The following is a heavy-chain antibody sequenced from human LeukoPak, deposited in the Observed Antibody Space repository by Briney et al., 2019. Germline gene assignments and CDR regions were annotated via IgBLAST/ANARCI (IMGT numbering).Heavy chain of an antibody. V-gene: IGHV3-23*01. Sequence: PGGSLRLSCAASGFTFSIYAMSWVRQAPGKGVEWVSAISGRGTTYYADSVKGRFTISRDNSKNTLYLQMNNLRAEDTAVYYCAKEPAYCGGDCYFLLDYWGQGTLVTVSS. CDR1: GFTFSIYA. J-gene: IGHJ4*02. D-gene: IGHD2-21*02. CDR3: AKEPAYCGGDCYFLLDY. CDR2: ISGRGTT.